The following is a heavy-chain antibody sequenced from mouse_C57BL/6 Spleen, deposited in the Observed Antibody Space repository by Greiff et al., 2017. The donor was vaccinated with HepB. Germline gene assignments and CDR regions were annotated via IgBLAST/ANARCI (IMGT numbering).Heavy chain of an antibody. CDR3: ATLGYGYYFDY. CDR2: ISSGSSTI. CDR1: GFTFSDYG. Sequence: EVKLMESGGGLVKPGGSLKLSCAASGFTFSDYGMHWVRQAPEKGLEWVAYISSGSSTIYYADTVKGRFTISRDNAKNTLFLQMTSRRSEDTAMYYCATLGYGYYFDYWGQCTTLTVSS. J-gene: IGHJ2*01. D-gene: IGHD1-1*02. V-gene: IGHV5-17*01.